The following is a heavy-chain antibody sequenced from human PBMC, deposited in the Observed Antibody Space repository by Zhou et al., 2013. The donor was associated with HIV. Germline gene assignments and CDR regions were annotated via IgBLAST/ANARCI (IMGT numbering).Heavy chain of an antibody. Sequence: QVQLVQSGAEVKKPGSSVKVSCKASGGTFSSYAISWVRQAPGQGLEWMGGIIPIFGTANYAQKFQGRVTITTDESTSTAYMELSSLRSEDTAVYYCARGGYDGENYYYYYMDVWGKGTTVTRLL. CDR3: ARGGYDGENYYYYYMDV. V-gene: IGHV1-69*05. J-gene: IGHJ6*03. D-gene: IGHD5-12*01. CDR2: IIPIFGTA. CDR1: GGTFSSYA.